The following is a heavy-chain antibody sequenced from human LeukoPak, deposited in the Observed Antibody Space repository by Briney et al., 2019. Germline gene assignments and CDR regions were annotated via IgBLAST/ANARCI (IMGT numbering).Heavy chain of an antibody. CDR2: IMPLFGKA. Sequence: ASVKVSCKPSGGTFNNSAIRWVRKAPGQGLEWLGDIMPLFGKAGDATKFKRIVTITKSESTRTVYLELTSLTSDDTAVYYCARDVHGDDGSGWFDPWGQGTLVSVSS. CDR3: ARDVHGDDGSGWFDP. J-gene: IGHJ5*02. D-gene: IGHD2-21*02. CDR1: GGTFNNSA. V-gene: IGHV1-69*05.